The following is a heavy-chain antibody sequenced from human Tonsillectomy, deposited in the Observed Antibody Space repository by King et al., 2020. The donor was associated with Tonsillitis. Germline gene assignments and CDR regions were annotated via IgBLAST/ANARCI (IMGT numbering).Heavy chain of an antibody. V-gene: IGHV2-26*01. D-gene: IGHD3-16*01. Sequence: TLKESGPVLVKPTETLTLTCTVSGFSLYNPRMGVRWVRQPPGKALEWLAHILSIDEKSYSTSLKNRLTNSKDPSKSQVVLTMTNMDPVDTATYYCARKQSSEAGGGGFDYWGQGTLVTVSS. CDR3: ARKQSSEAGGGGFDY. CDR1: GFSLYNPRMG. J-gene: IGHJ4*02. CDR2: ILSIDEK.